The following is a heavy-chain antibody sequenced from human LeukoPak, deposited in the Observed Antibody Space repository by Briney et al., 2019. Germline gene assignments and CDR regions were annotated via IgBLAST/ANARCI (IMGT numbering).Heavy chain of an antibody. D-gene: IGHD3-10*01. V-gene: IGHV1-69*04. CDR1: GYTFTSYG. J-gene: IGHJ6*02. CDR2: IIPILGIA. Sequence: GASVKVSCKASGYTFTSYGISWVRQAPGQGLEWMGRIIPILGIANYARKFQGRVTITADKSTSTAYMELSSLRSEDTAVYYCAVAVRGVIPYPYYYYGMDVWGQGTTVTVSS. CDR3: AVAVRGVIPYPYYYYGMDV.